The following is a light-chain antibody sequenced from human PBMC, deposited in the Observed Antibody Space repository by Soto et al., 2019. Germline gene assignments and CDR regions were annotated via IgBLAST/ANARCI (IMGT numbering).Light chain of an antibody. CDR1: YISGYNY. V-gene: IGLV2-14*01. J-gene: IGLJ1*01. CDR2: EVS. CDR3: STSHV. Sequence: QSALTQPASVSGSPGQSITISCTGSYISGYNYVSWYQQYPGKGPKLMIYEVSNRPSGVSHRFSGSKSGNTASLTISGLQAEDEADYYCSTSHVFATGTKVTVL.